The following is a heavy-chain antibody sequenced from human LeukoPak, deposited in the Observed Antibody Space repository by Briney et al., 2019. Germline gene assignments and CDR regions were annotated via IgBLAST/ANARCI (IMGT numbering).Heavy chain of an antibody. D-gene: IGHD5-18*01. CDR3: ARSGYTYGSDY. V-gene: IGHV3-21*01. CDR2: ISSRSNYI. CDR1: GFTFSTYS. Sequence: GGSLRLSCAASGFTFSTYSMNWVRQAPGKGLEWVSSISSRSNYIYYADSVRGRFTISRDNAENSLYLQMNSLRAEDTAVYYCARSGYTYGSDYWGQGALVTVSS. J-gene: IGHJ4*02.